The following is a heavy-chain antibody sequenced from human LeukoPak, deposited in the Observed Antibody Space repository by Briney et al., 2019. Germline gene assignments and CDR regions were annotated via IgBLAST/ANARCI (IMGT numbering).Heavy chain of an antibody. CDR1: GFTVSSNY. CDR3: ARVGHLGGSFDY. Sequence: PGGSLRLSCAASGFTVSSNYMSWVRQAPGKGLEWVSVIYSGGSTYYADSVKGRFTISRDNSKNTLYLLMISRRAEDTAVYYCARVGHLGGSFDYWGQGTLVTVSS. V-gene: IGHV3-53*01. D-gene: IGHD5-12*01. J-gene: IGHJ4*02. CDR2: IYSGGST.